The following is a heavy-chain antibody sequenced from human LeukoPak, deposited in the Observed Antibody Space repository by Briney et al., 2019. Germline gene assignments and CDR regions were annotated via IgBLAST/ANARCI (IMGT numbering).Heavy chain of an antibody. Sequence: GGSLRLSCAASGFIFSNYGMNWIRQAPGKGLEWVAAISASGSATSYADSVKGRFTISRDNSKNTLYVQMNSLRAEDTAVYYCAKGHYYGSGSLDYWGQGTLVTVSS. CDR3: AKGHYYGSGSLDY. J-gene: IGHJ4*02. D-gene: IGHD3-10*01. V-gene: IGHV3-23*01. CDR1: GFIFSNYG. CDR2: ISASGSAT.